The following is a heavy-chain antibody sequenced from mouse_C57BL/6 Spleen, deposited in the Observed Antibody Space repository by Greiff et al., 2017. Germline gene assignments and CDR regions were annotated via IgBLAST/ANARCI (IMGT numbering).Heavy chain of an antibody. CDR2: INPSSGYT. D-gene: IGHD1-1*01. CDR1: GYTFTSYT. CDR3: ARGGYYGSSPWYFDV. J-gene: IGHJ1*03. V-gene: IGHV1-4*01. Sequence: QVQLQQSGAELARPGASVKMSCKASGYTFTSYTMHWVKQRPGQGLEWIGYINPSSGYTKYNQKFKDKATLTADKSSSTAYMQLSSLTSEDSAVXYCARGGYYGSSPWYFDVWGTGTTVTVSS.